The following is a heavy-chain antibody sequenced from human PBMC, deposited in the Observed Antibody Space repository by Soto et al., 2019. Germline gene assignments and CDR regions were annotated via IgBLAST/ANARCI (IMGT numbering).Heavy chain of an antibody. V-gene: IGHV4-30-4*01. Sequence: SETLSLTCTVSGGSISSGDYYWSWIRQPPGKGLEWIGYIYYSGSTYYNPSLKSRVTISVDTSKNQFSLKLSSVTAADTAVYYCARDLRGANWGPGLDYWGQGTLVTVSS. CDR1: GGSISSGDYY. J-gene: IGHJ4*02. CDR2: IYYSGST. CDR3: ARDLRGANWGPGLDY. D-gene: IGHD7-27*01.